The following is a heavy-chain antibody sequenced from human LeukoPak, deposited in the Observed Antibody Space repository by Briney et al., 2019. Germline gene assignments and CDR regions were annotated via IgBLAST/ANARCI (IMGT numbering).Heavy chain of an antibody. D-gene: IGHD6-19*01. V-gene: IGHV3-23*02. J-gene: IGHJ3*02. CDR3: AKRVAEQSTSWYIDI. Sequence: GGSLRLSCAASGYTYSSYTMLWVRQAPGKGLEWVSAIDGSGVTSFYGDSVKARFTISRDNSENTLYLQMNSLRAEDTALYYCAKRVAEQSTSWYIDIWGLGTMVTVSS. CDR1: GYTYSSYT. CDR2: IDGSGVTS.